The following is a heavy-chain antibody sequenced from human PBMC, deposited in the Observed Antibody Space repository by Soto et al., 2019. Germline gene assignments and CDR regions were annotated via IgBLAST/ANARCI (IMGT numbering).Heavy chain of an antibody. J-gene: IGHJ4*02. CDR2: IYYSGST. CDR3: ARVSGYDFLISRPPYFDY. V-gene: IGHV4-31*03. D-gene: IGHD5-12*01. Sequence: TLSLTCTVSGGSISSGGYYWSWIRQHPGKGLEWIGYIYYSGSTYYNPSLKSRVTISVDTSKNQFSLKLSSVTAADTAVYYCARVSGYDFLISRPPYFDYWGQGTLVTVSS. CDR1: GGSISSGGYY.